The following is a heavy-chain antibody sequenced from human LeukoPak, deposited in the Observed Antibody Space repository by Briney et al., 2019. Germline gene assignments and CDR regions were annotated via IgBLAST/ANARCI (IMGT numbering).Heavy chain of an antibody. CDR3: AKELGYCSSTSCYIYMDV. Sequence: GGSLRLSCAASGFTFSSYCMSWVRQAPGKGLEWVSGISGSGGSTYYADSVKGRFTISRDNSKNTLYLQMNSLRAEDTAIYYCAKELGYCSSTSCYIYMDVWGKGTTVTISS. J-gene: IGHJ6*03. CDR1: GFTFSSYC. D-gene: IGHD2-2*02. V-gene: IGHV3-23*01. CDR2: ISGSGGST.